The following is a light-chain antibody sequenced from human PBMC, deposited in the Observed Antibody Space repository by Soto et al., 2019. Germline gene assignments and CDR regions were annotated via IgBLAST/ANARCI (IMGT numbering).Light chain of an antibody. CDR2: WAS. J-gene: IGKJ2*01. CDR1: QNVLYKSNNENY. CDR3: QQYYSTPPYT. V-gene: IGKV4-1*01. Sequence: DIVMTQSPDSLAVSLGERATINCKSSQNVLYKSNNENYLAWYQQKPGQPPKLLIYWASTRKPGVPDRFSGSGSGSDFTLTIGSLQAEDVAVYYCQQYYSTPPYTFGQGTKLEI.